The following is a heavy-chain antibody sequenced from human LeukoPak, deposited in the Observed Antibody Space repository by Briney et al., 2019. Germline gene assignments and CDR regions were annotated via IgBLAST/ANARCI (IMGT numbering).Heavy chain of an antibody. V-gene: IGHV3-7*01. J-gene: IGHJ6*03. CDR1: GFTFSSYW. Sequence: PGGSLRLSCAASGFTFSSYWMSWVRQAPGKGLEWVANIKQDGSEKYYVDSVKGRFTISRDNAKNSLYLQMNSLRAEDTAVYYCARVGLPVADFHYYYMDVWGKGTTVTVSS. CDR3: ARVGLPVADFHYYYMDV. CDR2: IKQDGSEK. D-gene: IGHD6-19*01.